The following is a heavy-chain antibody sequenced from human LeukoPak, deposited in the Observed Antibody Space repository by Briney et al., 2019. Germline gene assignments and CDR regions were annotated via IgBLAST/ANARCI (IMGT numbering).Heavy chain of an antibody. V-gene: IGHV3-74*01. CDR3: ARAPMISGSNWIDP. D-gene: IGHD2-15*01. CDR1: GFTFSTYW. Sequence: GGSLRLSCAASGFTFSTYWMHWVRQAPGKGLVWVSRINSDASSITYADSVKGRFTISRDNAKNTLYLQMNSLRAEDTAVYYCARAPMISGSNWIDPWGQGTLVTVSS. J-gene: IGHJ5*02. CDR2: INSDASSI.